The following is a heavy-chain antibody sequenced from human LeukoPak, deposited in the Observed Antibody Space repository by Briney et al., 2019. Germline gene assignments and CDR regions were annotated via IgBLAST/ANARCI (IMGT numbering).Heavy chain of an antibody. CDR3: ARHVGGSGGDWFDP. J-gene: IGHJ5*02. Sequence: GESLKISCQASGSPFTNYWIGWVRQLPGKGLEWMGIIYPGDSDTRYSPSFQGQVTTSADKSISTAYLQWSSLKASDTAMYYCARHVGGSGGDWFDPWGQGTLVTVSS. CDR2: IYPGDSDT. D-gene: IGHD3-10*01. CDR1: GSPFTNYW. V-gene: IGHV5-51*01.